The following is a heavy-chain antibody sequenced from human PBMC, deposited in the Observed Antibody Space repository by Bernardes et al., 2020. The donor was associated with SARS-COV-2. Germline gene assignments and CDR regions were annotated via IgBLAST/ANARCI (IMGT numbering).Heavy chain of an antibody. CDR3: ARGGGYDYLDGMDV. CDR1: GFTFSSYG. D-gene: IGHD5-12*01. J-gene: IGHJ6*02. V-gene: IGHV3-33*01. CDR2: IWYDGSNK. Sequence: GGSLRVSCAASGFTFSSYGMHWVRQAPGKGLEWVAVIWYDGSNKYYADSVKGRFTISRDNSKNTLYLQMNSLRAEDTAVYYCARGGGYDYLDGMDVWGQGTTVTVSS.